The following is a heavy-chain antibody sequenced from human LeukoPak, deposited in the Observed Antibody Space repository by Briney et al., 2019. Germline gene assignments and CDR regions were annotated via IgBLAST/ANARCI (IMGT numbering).Heavy chain of an antibody. J-gene: IGHJ3*02. CDR1: GYSFTSYW. CDR2: IYPGDSDT. Sequence: GESLKISCKGSGYSFTSYWIGWVRQMPGKGLEWMGIIYPGDSDTRYSPSFQGQVTISADKSISTAYLQWSSLKASDTAMYYCARQGSSGYYPHDAFDIWGQGTMVTVSS. D-gene: IGHD3-22*01. V-gene: IGHV5-51*01. CDR3: ARQGSSGYYPHDAFDI.